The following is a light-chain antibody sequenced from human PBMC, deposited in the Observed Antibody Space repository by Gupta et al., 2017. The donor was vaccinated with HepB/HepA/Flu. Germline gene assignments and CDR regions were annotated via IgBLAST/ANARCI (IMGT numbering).Light chain of an antibody. CDR3: MQRINLPYT. Sequence: DIVMTQTPLSLPVTPGEPASIFCRSSQSRCNSADGNTYFDWYRQKPGQSPPLLINTISYRACGGPDRFSGSGSGTDFTLKISRGEAEDVGNYYCMQRINLPYTFGRGTKVDIK. CDR1: QSRCNSADGNTY. J-gene: IGKJ4*01. CDR2: TIS. V-gene: IGKV2-40*01.